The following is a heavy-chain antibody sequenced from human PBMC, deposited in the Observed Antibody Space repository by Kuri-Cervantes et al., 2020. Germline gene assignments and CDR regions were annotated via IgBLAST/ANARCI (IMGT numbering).Heavy chain of an antibody. Sequence: GESLKISCAASGFTFSSYDMHWVRQATGKGLEWVSAIGTAGDTYYPGSVKGRFTISRENAKNSLYPQMNNLRAEDTAVYYCARDCRSTVTTILNWFDPWGQGTLVTVSS. CDR2: IGTAGDT. CDR1: GFTFSSYD. CDR3: ARDCRSTVTTILNWFDP. V-gene: IGHV3-13*01. D-gene: IGHD4-17*01. J-gene: IGHJ5*02.